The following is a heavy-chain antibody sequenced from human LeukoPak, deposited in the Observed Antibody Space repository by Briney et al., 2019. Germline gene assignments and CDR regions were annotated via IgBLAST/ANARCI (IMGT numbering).Heavy chain of an antibody. Sequence: GGSLRLSCAASGFTFSSYGMSWVRQAPGKGLEWVSAISGSGGSTYYADSVKGRFTISRDNSKNTLYLQMNSLRAEDTAVYYCARAVGASEGFDYWGQGTLVTVSS. CDR3: ARAVGASEGFDY. CDR1: GFTFSSYG. CDR2: ISGSGGST. V-gene: IGHV3-23*01. D-gene: IGHD1-26*01. J-gene: IGHJ4*02.